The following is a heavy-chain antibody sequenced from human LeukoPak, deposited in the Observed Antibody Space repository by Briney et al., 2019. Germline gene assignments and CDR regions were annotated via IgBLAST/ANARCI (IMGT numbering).Heavy chain of an antibody. CDR1: GGSISSYS. J-gene: IGHJ3*02. V-gene: IGHV4-59*08. CDR3: ARRPARVTIIRAAFDI. D-gene: IGHD3-22*01. Sequence: SETLSLTCTVSGGSISSYSWSWIRQPPGKGLEWIGYISYSGSTNYNPSLNSRVTISLDTSKNQFSLKVSSVTAADTAVYYCARRPARVTIIRAAFDIWGQGTMVTVSS. CDR2: ISYSGST.